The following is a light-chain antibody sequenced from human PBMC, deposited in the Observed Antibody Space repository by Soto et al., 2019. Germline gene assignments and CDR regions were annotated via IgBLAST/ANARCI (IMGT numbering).Light chain of an antibody. CDR3: QQYDSSPFT. Sequence: EIVLTQSPGTLSLSPGERATLSCRASQTVSSSYLAWYQQKPGQAPRLLIYGESSRATGIPDRFSGSGSGTDFTLTISRLEPEDFAVYYCQQYDSSPFTFGPGTKVDIK. J-gene: IGKJ3*01. CDR1: QTVSSSY. V-gene: IGKV3-20*01. CDR2: GES.